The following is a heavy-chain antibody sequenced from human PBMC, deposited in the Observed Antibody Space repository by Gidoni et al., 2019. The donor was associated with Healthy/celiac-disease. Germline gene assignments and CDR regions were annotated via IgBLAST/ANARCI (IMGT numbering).Heavy chain of an antibody. D-gene: IGHD4-4*01. V-gene: IGHV3-15*01. J-gene: IGHJ5*02. CDR1: GFTFSNAW. Sequence: EVQLVESGGGLVKPGGSLRLSCAASGFTFSNAWMSWVRQAPGKGLEWVGRIKSKTDGGTTDYAAPVKGRFTISRDDSKNTLYLQMNSLKTEDTAVYYCTTDYSNGYNWFDPWGQGTLVTVSS. CDR2: IKSKTDGGTT. CDR3: TTDYSNGYNWFDP.